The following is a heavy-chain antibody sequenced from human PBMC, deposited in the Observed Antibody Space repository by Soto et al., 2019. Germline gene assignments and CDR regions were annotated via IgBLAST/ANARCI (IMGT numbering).Heavy chain of an antibody. D-gene: IGHD5-12*01. CDR3: ARGLHSGYDGDEPVDAFDI. Sequence: GGSLRLSCAASGFTFSSYSMNWVRQAPGKGLEWVSYISSSSSTIYYADSVKGRFTISRDNAKNSLYLQMNSLRAEDTAVYYCARGLHSGYDGDEPVDAFDIWGQGTMVTVSS. V-gene: IGHV3-48*01. J-gene: IGHJ3*02. CDR2: ISSSSSTI. CDR1: GFTFSSYS.